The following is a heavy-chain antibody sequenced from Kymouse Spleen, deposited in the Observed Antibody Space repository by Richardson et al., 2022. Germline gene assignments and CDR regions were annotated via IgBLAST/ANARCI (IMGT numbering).Heavy chain of an antibody. CDR1: GDSVSSNSAA. Sequence: QVQLQQSGPGLVKPSQTLSLTCAISGDSVSSNSAAWNWIRQSPSRGLEWLGRTYYRSKWYNDYAVSVKSRITINPDTSKNQFSLQLNSVTPEDTAVYYCAREGFHYYGSGSYGWFDPWGQGTLVTVSS. CDR2: TYYRSKWYN. D-gene: IGHD3-10*01. V-gene: IGHV6-1*01. J-gene: IGHJ5*02. CDR3: AREGFHYYGSGSYGWFDP.